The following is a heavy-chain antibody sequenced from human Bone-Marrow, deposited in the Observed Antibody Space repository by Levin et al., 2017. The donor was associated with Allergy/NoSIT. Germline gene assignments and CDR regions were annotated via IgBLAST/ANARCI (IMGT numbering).Heavy chain of an antibody. D-gene: IGHD3-10*01. CDR2: IYYSGST. V-gene: IGHV4-39*01. Sequence: SQTLSLTCTVSGGSINSNNYYWGWIRQPPGKRLEWIGSIYYSGSTYYNPSLKSRVTISVDTSKNQFSLRLSSVTAADTAVYYCARVSSGVGRFDFDYWGQGTLVTVSS. CDR3: ARVSSGVGRFDFDY. J-gene: IGHJ4*02. CDR1: GGSINSNNYY.